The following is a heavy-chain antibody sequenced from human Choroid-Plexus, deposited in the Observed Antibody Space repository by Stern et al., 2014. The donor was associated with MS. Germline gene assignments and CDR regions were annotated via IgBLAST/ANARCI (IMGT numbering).Heavy chain of an antibody. Sequence: QMQLVQSGGGVVQPGRPLRLSCGASGFTFGSWAMHWVRQAPGKGLEWVAGVSYDGSNKYYADSVKGRFTISRDNSQNTLYMQMSSLRPEDTAVYYCAKDRQYLTYFFDHWGQGSLVTVSS. D-gene: IGHD2/OR15-2a*01. V-gene: IGHV3-30*18. CDR3: AKDRQYLTYFFDH. CDR2: VSYDGSNK. CDR1: GFTFGSWA. J-gene: IGHJ5*02.